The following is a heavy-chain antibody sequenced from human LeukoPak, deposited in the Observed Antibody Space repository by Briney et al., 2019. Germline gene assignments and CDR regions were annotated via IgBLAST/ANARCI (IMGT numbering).Heavy chain of an antibody. J-gene: IGHJ4*02. CDR1: GFTFSSYE. CDR2: ISSSGSTI. CDR3: ARGGYYYDSSGYADY. Sequence: GGSLRLSCAASGFTFSSYEMNWVRQAPGKGLEWVSYISSSGSTIYYADSVKGRFTISRDNAKNSLYLQMNSLRAEDTAVYYCARGGYYYDSSGYADYWGQGTLVTVSS. D-gene: IGHD3-22*01. V-gene: IGHV3-48*03.